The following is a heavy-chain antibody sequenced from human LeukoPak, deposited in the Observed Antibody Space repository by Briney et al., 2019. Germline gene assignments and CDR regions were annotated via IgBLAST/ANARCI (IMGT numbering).Heavy chain of an antibody. CDR1: SGSIRNYY. CDR2: VYYTGVT. J-gene: IGHJ4*02. Sequence: PSETLSLPCTVSSGSIRNYYWSWIRQSPGKGLEWIGYVYYTGVTNYTPSLKRRVSISVDTSKDQFSMKMTSLTTADTAIYYCARGGSGSPFDFWGQGILVTVSS. D-gene: IGHD6-19*01. CDR3: ARGGSGSPFDF. V-gene: IGHV4-59*01.